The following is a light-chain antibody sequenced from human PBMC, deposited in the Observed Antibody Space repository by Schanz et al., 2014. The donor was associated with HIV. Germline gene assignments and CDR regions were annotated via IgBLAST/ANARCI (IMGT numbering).Light chain of an antibody. J-gene: IGLJ3*02. CDR3: AAWDDSLKGPM. CDR1: SSNIGAGYD. V-gene: IGLV1-40*01. Sequence: QSVLTQPPSVSGAPGQRVTISCTGSSSNIGAGYDVHWYQQLPGTAPKLLIYGNSNRPSGVPDRFSGSKSGTSASLAISGLQSEDEADYHCAAWDDSLKGPMFGGGTKVTVL. CDR2: GNS.